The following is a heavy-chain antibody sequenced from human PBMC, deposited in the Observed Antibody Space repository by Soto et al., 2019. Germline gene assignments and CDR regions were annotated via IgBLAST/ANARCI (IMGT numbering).Heavy chain of an antibody. D-gene: IGHD3-16*01. J-gene: IGHJ4*02. CDR3: AREGDDYIWGSYFDY. Sequence: SETVSLTCTVSGGSISSGGYYWSWIRQHPGKGLEWIGYIYYSGSTYYNPSLKSRVTISVDTSKNQFSLKLSSVTAADTAVYYCAREGDDYIWGSYFDYWGQGTLVTVSS. CDR2: IYYSGST. CDR1: GGSISSGGYY. V-gene: IGHV4-31*03.